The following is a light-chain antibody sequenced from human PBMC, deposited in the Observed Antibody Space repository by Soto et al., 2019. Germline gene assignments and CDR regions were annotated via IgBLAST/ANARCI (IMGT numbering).Light chain of an antibody. CDR3: QQYDTSPPRYT. V-gene: IGKV3-20*01. J-gene: IGKJ2*01. CDR1: QSLNSNF. CDR2: AAS. Sequence: EIVLTQSPGTLSLSPGESATLSCRASQSLNSNFLAWYQQITGQAPRLLVYAASSRATGIPDRFSGSASGIVFTLTISRLEPEDFAVDYCQQYDTSPPRYTFVQGTKLEIK.